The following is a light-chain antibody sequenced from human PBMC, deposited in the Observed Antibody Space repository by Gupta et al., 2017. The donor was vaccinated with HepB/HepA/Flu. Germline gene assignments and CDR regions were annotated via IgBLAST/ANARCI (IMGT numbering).Light chain of an antibody. Sequence: QSLLTQPPSASGTPGQRVTISCSGDNSNVGSNTVDWYQQLPGTAPKLVIYSNNRRASGVPARVSGSKSGTSASLAITGLQSEDEADYYCAAWADSMNGDVFGSGTKLTVL. J-gene: IGLJ1*01. V-gene: IGLV1-44*01. CDR2: SNN. CDR3: AAWADSMNGDV. CDR1: NSNVGSNT.